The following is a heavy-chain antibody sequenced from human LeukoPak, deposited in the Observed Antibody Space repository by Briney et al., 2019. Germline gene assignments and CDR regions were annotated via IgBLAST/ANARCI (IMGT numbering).Heavy chain of an antibody. J-gene: IGHJ6*03. Sequence: GASVKVSCKASGGTFSSYAISWVRQAPGQGLEWMGGIIPIFGTANYAQRFQGRVTITTDESTSTAYMELSSLRSEDTAVYYCAREGYRGCSSTSCLGHYMDVWGKGTTVTVSS. CDR3: AREGYRGCSSTSCLGHYMDV. CDR1: GGTFSSYA. D-gene: IGHD2-2*01. CDR2: IIPIFGTA. V-gene: IGHV1-69*05.